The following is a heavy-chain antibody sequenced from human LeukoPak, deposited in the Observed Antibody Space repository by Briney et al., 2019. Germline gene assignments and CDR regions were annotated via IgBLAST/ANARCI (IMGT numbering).Heavy chain of an antibody. Sequence: RGESPKISFKGSGYSFTSYWISWVRQMPGKGLEWMGRIDPSDSYTNYSPSFQGHFTISADKSISTAYLQWSSLKAADTAMYYCARLDYYYGMDVWGKGTRVIVSS. J-gene: IGHJ6*04. V-gene: IGHV5-10-1*01. CDR2: IDPSDSYT. CDR3: ARLDYYYGMDV. CDR1: GYSFTSYW.